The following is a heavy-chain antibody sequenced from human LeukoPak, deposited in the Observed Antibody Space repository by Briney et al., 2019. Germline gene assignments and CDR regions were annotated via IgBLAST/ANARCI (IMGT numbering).Heavy chain of an antibody. J-gene: IGHJ6*03. CDR2: IYTSGST. D-gene: IGHD1-26*01. V-gene: IGHV4-4*07. Sequence: SETLSLTCTVSGGSISSYYWSWIRQPAGKGLEWIGRIYTSGSTNYNPSLKSRVTMSVDTSKNQFSLKLSSVTAADTAVYYCATTPDSGSYTRNYMDVWGKGTTVTVSS. CDR3: ATTPDSGSYTRNYMDV. CDR1: GGSISSYY.